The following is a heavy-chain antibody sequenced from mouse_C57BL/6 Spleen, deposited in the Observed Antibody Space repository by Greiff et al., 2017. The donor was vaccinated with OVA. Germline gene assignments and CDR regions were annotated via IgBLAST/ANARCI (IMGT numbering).Heavy chain of an antibody. Sequence: QVQLQQSGAELVRPGTSVKVSCKASGYAFTNYLIEWVKQRPGQGLEWIGVINPGSGGTNYNEKFKGKATLTADKSSSTAYMQLSSLTSEDSAVYFCARGVLRRYYFDYWGQGTTLTVSS. J-gene: IGHJ2*01. CDR2: INPGSGGT. CDR3: ARGVLRRYYFDY. V-gene: IGHV1-54*01. D-gene: IGHD1-1*01. CDR1: GYAFTNYL.